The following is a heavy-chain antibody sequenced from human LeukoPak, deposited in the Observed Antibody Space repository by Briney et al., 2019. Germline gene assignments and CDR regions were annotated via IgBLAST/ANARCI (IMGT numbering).Heavy chain of an antibody. CDR2: IYYSGST. CDR1: GGSISSSSYY. J-gene: IGHJ4*02. Sequence: SETLSLTCTVSGGSISSSSYYWGWIRQPPGKGLEWIGSIYYSGSTYYNPSLKSRVTISVDTSKNQFSLKLSSVTAADTAVYYCARRFHQPLLHYYFDYWGQGTLVTVSS. CDR3: ARRFHQPLLHYYFDY. V-gene: IGHV4-39*01. D-gene: IGHD2-15*01.